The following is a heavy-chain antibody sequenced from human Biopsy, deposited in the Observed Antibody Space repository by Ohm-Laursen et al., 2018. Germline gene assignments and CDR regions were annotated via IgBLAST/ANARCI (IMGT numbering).Heavy chain of an antibody. CDR2: INHRGYT. CDR1: GGSISSDY. J-gene: IGHJ4*01. D-gene: IGHD6-19*01. V-gene: IGHV4-34*01. CDR3: ARSGQWARYYFDY. Sequence: SDTLSLTCSVSGGSISSDYWSWIRQTPGKGLEWIGEINHRGYTDYNASLKGRVSISVDTSKNQLSLNLTSVTAADTAVFYCARSGQWARYYFDYWGHGTLVTVSP.